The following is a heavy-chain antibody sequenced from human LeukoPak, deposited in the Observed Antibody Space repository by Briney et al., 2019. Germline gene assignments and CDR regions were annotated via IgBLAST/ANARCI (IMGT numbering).Heavy chain of an antibody. CDR1: GFIFSSYT. V-gene: IGHV3-30*04. D-gene: IGHD6-19*01. CDR2: ISYDGSNK. Sequence: GGSLRLSCAASGFIFSSYTMHWVRQAPGKGLEWVAVISYDGSNKYYADSVQGRFTLSRDNSKNTLYLQMNSLRAEDTAVYYCARILDSAWGELGYWGQGTLVTVSS. J-gene: IGHJ4*02. CDR3: ARILDSAWGELGY.